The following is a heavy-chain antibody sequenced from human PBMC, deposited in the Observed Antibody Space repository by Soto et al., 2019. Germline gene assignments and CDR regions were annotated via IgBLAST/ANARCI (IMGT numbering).Heavy chain of an antibody. J-gene: IGHJ4*02. CDR2: ISKSDYT. V-gene: IGHV3-21*01. CDR3: AREDSIIIPAVSDF. CDR1: GFAFNNYG. D-gene: IGHD2-2*01. Sequence: GGSLRLSCTVSGFAFNNYGINWVRQAPGKGLEWVSSISKSDYTYYSDSVKGRFTISRDNAKNSVSLQMNTLRVEDTAVYYCAREDSIIIPAVSDFWGQGTLVTAPQ.